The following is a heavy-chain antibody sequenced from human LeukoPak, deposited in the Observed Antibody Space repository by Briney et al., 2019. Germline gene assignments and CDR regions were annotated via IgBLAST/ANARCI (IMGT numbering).Heavy chain of an antibody. D-gene: IGHD3-9*01. V-gene: IGHV4-34*01. CDR3: ARGVYDILTGYYSGIDY. J-gene: IGHJ4*02. CDR1: GESFSDYF. Sequence: RSSETLSLTCGVYGESFSDYFWNWIRQPPGKGLEWIGEINHSGTTNYNPSLKSRVTISVDTSKNQFSLKLSSVTAADTAVYYCARGVYDILTGYYSGIDYWGQGTLVTVSS. CDR2: INHSGTT.